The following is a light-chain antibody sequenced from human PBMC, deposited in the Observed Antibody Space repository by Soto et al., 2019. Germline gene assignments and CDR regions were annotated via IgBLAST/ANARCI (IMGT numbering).Light chain of an antibody. V-gene: IGKV3-20*01. CDR3: QQYGTSLRGT. CDR2: GAS. CDR1: QSVSSS. Sequence: EIVMKQSPATLSVSPGERATLSCRASQSVSSSLAWYQQKPGQAPRLLIYGASNRAAGVPDRFSGSGSGTDFTLTITRLEPEDFAVYYCQQYGTSLRGTFGQVTKVDI. J-gene: IGKJ1*01.